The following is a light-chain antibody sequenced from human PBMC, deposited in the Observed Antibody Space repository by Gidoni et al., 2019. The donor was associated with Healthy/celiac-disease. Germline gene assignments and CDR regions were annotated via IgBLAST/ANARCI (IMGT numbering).Light chain of an antibody. CDR1: SSNIGNNY. Sequence: QSVLTQPTSASGTPGQRVTISCSGSSSNIGNNYVYWYQHLPGTAPKLLIYRNSQRPSGVPDRFSGSKSGTSASLAISGLRSEDEADYYCAAWDDSLSGVVFGGGTKLTV. V-gene: IGLV1-47*01. CDR2: RNS. CDR3: AAWDDSLSGVV. J-gene: IGLJ2*01.